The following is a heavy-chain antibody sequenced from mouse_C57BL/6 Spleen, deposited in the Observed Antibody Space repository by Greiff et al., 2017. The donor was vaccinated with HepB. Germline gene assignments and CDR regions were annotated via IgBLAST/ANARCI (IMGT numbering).Heavy chain of an antibody. CDR1: GYTFTSYW. CDR2: IDPSDSYT. V-gene: IGHV1-59*01. D-gene: IGHD2-4*01. J-gene: IGHJ1*03. CDR3: ARSRDYGYFDV. Sequence: QVQLQQPGAELVRPGTSVKLSCKASGYTFTSYWMHWVKQRPGQGLEWIGVIDPSDSYTNYNQKFKGKATLTVDTSSSTAYMQLSSLTSEDSAVYYCARSRDYGYFDVWGTGTTVTVSS.